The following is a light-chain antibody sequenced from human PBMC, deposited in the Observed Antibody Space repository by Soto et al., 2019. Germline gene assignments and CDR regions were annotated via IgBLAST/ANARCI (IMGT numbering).Light chain of an antibody. CDR1: QSVLYSSNNKNY. CDR2: WAS. V-gene: IGKV4-1*01. Sequence: DIVMTQSPDSLAVSLGERATINCKSSQSVLYSSNNKNYLAWYQQKPGQPPKLLIYWASTRESGVPDRFSGSGSGTDFTLTISSLQDEDVALYYCQQYYKTPLTSGGGTKV. CDR3: QQYYKTPLT. J-gene: IGKJ4*01.